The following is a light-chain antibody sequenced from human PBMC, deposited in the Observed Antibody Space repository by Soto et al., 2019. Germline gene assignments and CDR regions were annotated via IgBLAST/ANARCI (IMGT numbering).Light chain of an antibody. CDR3: YSYAGDYTYV. J-gene: IGLJ1*01. CDR2: DVS. V-gene: IGLV2-11*01. CDR1: SSDVGDYNY. Sequence: QSSLTQPRSVSGSPGQSVTISCTGTSSDVGDYNYVSWYQQHPGKAPKLMIYDVSKRPSGVPDRFSGSKSGNTASLTISGLQAEDEADYYCYSYAGDYTYVFGTGTQLTVL.